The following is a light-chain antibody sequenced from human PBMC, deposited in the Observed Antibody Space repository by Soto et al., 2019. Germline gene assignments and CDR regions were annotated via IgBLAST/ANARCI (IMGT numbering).Light chain of an antibody. V-gene: IGKV3-20*01. J-gene: IGKJ2*01. CDR3: QQYRSSPYT. Sequence: EIVLTQSPGTLSLSPGERATLSCRASQTVSSTYLGWYQQKPGQAPRLLIYGASSRATGIPERFSGSGYGTDFTLTIARLEPEDFAVYYCQQYRSSPYTLGQGTRLEIK. CDR2: GAS. CDR1: QTVSSTY.